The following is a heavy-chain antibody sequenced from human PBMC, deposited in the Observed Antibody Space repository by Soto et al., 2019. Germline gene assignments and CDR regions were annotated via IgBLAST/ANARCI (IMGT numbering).Heavy chain of an antibody. V-gene: IGHV6-1*01. J-gene: IGHJ4*02. CDR2: TYYRSKWFN. Sequence: SQTLSLTCAISGDSVSSNSAAWNWIRQSPSRGLECLGRTYYRSKWFNNYAVSVKSRITLNPDTAKNQFSLQLNSVTPEDTAVYYCASRNEYLDCWAQGTLVTVSS. D-gene: IGHD1-1*01. CDR1: GDSVSSNSAA. CDR3: ASRNEYLDC.